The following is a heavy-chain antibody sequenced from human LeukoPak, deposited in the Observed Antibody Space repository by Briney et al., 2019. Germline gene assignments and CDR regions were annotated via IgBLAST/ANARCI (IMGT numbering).Heavy chain of an antibody. V-gene: IGHV4-39*01. J-gene: IGHJ5*02. Sequence: SETLSLTCTVSGGSISSSTYYWGWIRQPPGKGLEWIGSIYYSGSTYYNPSLKSRVTISVDTSKNQFSLKLSSVTAADTTVYFCARQRALGYSDYPWFDPWGQGTLVTVSS. D-gene: IGHD5-12*01. CDR3: ARQRALGYSDYPWFDP. CDR2: IYYSGST. CDR1: GGSISSSTYY.